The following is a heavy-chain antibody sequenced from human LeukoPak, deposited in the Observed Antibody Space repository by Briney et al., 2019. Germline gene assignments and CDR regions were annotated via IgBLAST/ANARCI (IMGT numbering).Heavy chain of an antibody. CDR2: IFHTGST. CDR1: GDSISSRNW. D-gene: IGHD3-10*01. Sequence: SETLSLTCSVSGDSISSRNWWTWVRQTPEKGLEWIGEIFHTGSTNYNPSVEGRVTISIDKSRNHFSLMLTSVTAANTALYYCARGMWFDTLFSAFDVWGQGTMVSVSS. V-gene: IGHV4-4*02. J-gene: IGHJ3*01. CDR3: ARGMWFDTLFSAFDV.